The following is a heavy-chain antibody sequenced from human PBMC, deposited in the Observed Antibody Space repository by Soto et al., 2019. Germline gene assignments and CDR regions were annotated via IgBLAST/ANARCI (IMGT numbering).Heavy chain of an antibody. CDR1: GFTFIRYW. D-gene: IGHD7-27*01. CDR2: MKRDGSEK. J-gene: IGHJ4*02. CDR3: ARIPEDWGLFDY. V-gene: IGHV3-7*01. Sequence: GGSLRLSCVGSGFTFIRYWMSWGRQAPGKGLEWVANMKRDGSEKYYVDSVKGRFSISRDNGKNSVYLQMNSLRAEDTAMYYCARIPEDWGLFDYWGQGALVTVSS.